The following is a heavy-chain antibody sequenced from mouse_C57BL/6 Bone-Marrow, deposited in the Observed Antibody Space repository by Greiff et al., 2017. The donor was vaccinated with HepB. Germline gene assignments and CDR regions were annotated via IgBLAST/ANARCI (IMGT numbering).Heavy chain of an antibody. CDR3: AYDYVDY. CDR2: IDPSDSYT. V-gene: IGHV1-59*01. D-gene: IGHD2-3*01. CDR1: GYTFTSYW. Sequence: QVQLQQPGAELVRPGTSVKLSCKASGYTFTSYWMHWVKQRPGQGLEWIGVIDPSDSYTNYNQKFKGKATLTVDTSSSTAYMQLSSLTSEDSAVYYCAYDYVDYWGQGTTLTVSS. J-gene: IGHJ2*01.